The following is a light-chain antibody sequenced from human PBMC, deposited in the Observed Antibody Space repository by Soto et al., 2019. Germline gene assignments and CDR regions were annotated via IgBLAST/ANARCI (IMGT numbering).Light chain of an antibody. J-gene: IGKJ1*01. Sequence: EIVMTQSPATLSVSPGERATLSCRASQSVSSNLAWYQQKPGQAPRLLIYSASTRATGIPARFSGSGSGTEFTLTISSLQSEDFAVYYCQQYNNWLRTFGQGTRWIS. CDR2: SAS. CDR3: QQYNNWLRT. CDR1: QSVSSN. V-gene: IGKV3-15*01.